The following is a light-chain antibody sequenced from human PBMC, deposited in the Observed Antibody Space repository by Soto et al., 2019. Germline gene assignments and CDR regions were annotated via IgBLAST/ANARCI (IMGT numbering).Light chain of an antibody. CDR1: QSVSSY. CDR3: QQRSNWLT. CDR2: DAS. V-gene: IGKV3-11*01. Sequence: DIVLTQSPDTLSLSPGERATLSCRASQSVSSYLAWYQQKPGQAPRLLIYDASNRATGIPARFSGSGSGTDFTLTISSLEPEDFAVYYCQQRSNWLTFGQGTRLEIK. J-gene: IGKJ5*01.